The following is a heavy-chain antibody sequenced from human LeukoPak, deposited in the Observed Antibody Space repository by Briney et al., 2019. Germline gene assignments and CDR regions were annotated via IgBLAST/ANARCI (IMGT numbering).Heavy chain of an antibody. J-gene: IGHJ4*02. CDR1: GYTFTGYY. V-gene: IGHV1-2*02. CDR3: AREYYYGSGSYLDY. D-gene: IGHD3-10*01. CDR2: INPNSSGT. Sequence: ASVKVSCKASGYTFTGYYMHWVRQAPGQGLEWMGWINPNSSGTNYAQKFQGRVTMTRDTSISTAYMELSRLRSDDTAVYYCAREYYYGSGSYLDYWGQGTLVTVSS.